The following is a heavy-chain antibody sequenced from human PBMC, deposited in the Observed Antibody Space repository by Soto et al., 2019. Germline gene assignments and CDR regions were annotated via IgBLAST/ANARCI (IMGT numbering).Heavy chain of an antibody. V-gene: IGHV3-43*01. D-gene: IGHD6-13*01. CDR1: GFTFDDYT. CDR3: AKVDIAAAALTSDYYYGMDV. CDR2: ISWDGGST. Sequence: PGGSLRLSCAASGFTFDDYTMHWVRQAPGKGLEWVSLISWDGGSTYYADSVKGRFTISRDNSKNSLYLQMNSLRTEDTALYYCAKVDIAAAALTSDYYYGMDVWGQGTTVTVS. J-gene: IGHJ6*02.